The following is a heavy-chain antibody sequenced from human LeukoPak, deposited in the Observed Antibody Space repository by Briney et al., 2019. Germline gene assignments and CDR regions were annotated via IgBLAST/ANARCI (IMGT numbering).Heavy chain of an antibody. Sequence: PSETLSLTCTVSGGSISSGSYYWSWIRQPAGKGLQWIGRMYSSGSSNYSPSLKGRVTISGDTSKNLFSLNLTSVTAADTAVYFCAREPLIYNSDSGAYETSPFDIWGQGTLVTVSS. CDR2: MYSSGSS. J-gene: IGHJ3*02. CDR3: AREPLIYNSDSGAYETSPFDI. CDR1: GGSISSGSYY. V-gene: IGHV4-61*02. D-gene: IGHD3-22*01.